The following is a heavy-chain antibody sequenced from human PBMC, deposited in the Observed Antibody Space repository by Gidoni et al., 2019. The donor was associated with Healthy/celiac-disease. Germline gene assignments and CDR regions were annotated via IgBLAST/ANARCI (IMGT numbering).Heavy chain of an antibody. CDR1: GFTFSSFA. V-gene: IGHV3-23*01. Sequence: VQLLVSGGGLVQLGGSLRLSCAASGFTFSSFAMSWVRQAPGKGLEWVSAISGSGGSTYYADSVKGRFTISRDNSKNTLYLQMNSLRAEDTAVYYCAKDYVYYDSSGYYPLDYFDYWGQGTLVTVSS. CDR2: ISGSGGST. CDR3: AKDYVYYDSSGYYPLDYFDY. D-gene: IGHD3-22*01. J-gene: IGHJ4*02.